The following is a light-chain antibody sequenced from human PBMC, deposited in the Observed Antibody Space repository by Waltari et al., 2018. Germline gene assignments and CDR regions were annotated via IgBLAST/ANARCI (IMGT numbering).Light chain of an antibody. V-gene: IGLV2-14*01. CDR1: SNDVGTYNY. Sequence: QSALTQPASVSGSPGQSITISCTGSSNDVGTYNYVSWYQQHPGKAPKLIIFEVRHRPSGVSNRFSASKSGNKASLTISGLQTEDEAGYYCSSYTSSSTLVFGGGTKVTVL. J-gene: IGLJ2*01. CDR2: EVR. CDR3: SSYTSSSTLV.